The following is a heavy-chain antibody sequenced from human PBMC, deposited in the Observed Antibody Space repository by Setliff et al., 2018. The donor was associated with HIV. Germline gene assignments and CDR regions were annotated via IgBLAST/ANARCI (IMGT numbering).Heavy chain of an antibody. V-gene: IGHV3-30-3*02. CDR2: ASSDGVNN. CDR3: AKQGATSGLDF. D-gene: IGHD6-19*01. J-gene: IGHJ4*02. CDR1: GFTFSSYH. Sequence: SLRLSCAASGFTFSSYHMHWVRQAPGKGLAWVAVASSDGVNNLYADSVKGRFIISRDNSKNTLSLQMTSLTTEDTAVYYCAKQGATSGLDFWGQGTLVTVSS.